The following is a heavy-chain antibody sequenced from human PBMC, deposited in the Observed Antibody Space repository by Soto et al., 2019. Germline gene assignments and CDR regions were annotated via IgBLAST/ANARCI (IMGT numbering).Heavy chain of an antibody. V-gene: IGHV3-23*01. CDR3: AKDRDTGYSSSWPFSY. CDR1: GFTFSSYA. CDR2: ISGSGGST. Sequence: GGSLRLSCAASGFTFSSYAMSWVRQAPGKGLEWVSAISGSGGSTYYADSVKGRFTISRDNSKNTLYLQMNSLRAEDTAVYYCAKDRDTGYSSSWPFSYWGQGTLVTVSS. J-gene: IGHJ4*02. D-gene: IGHD6-13*01.